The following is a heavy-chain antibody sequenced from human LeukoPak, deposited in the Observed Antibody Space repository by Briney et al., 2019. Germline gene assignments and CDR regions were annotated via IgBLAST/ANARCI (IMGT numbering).Heavy chain of an antibody. CDR1: GFTFSSYW. V-gene: IGHV3-7*01. CDR3: ARDLEKWLVGSGYMDV. D-gene: IGHD6-19*01. CDR2: IKQDGSEK. Sequence: GGSLRLSCAASGFTFSSYWMSWVRQAPGKGLEWVANIKQDGSEKYYVDSVKGRFTISRDNAKNSLYLQMNSLRAEDTAVYYCARDLEKWLVGSGYMDVWGKGTTVTVSS. J-gene: IGHJ6*03.